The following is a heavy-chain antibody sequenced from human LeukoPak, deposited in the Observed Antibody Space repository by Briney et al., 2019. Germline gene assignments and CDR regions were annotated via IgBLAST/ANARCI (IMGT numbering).Heavy chain of an antibody. Sequence: PSETLSLTCGVYGGSFSGYFWTWIRQPPGKGLEWIGEINHGGGTNYNPALKSRVTISVDTSKSQFSLKLTSATAADTAVYYCARRAGMTSVDYWGQGTLVTVST. CDR2: INHGGGT. J-gene: IGHJ4*02. CDR1: GGSFSGYF. CDR3: ARRAGMTSVDY. D-gene: IGHD2-2*01. V-gene: IGHV4-34*01.